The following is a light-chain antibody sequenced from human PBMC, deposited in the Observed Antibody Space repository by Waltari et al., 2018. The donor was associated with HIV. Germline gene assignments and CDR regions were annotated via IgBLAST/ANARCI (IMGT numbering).Light chain of an antibody. CDR3: QQYNSYPWT. V-gene: IGKV1-5*03. CDR1: QIISSW. Sequence: DIQMTQSPSTLSASVGDRITVTCRPSQIISSWLAWYQQKPGKAPNLLIYKASTLQSGVPSRFSGSGSGTEFTLTISSLQPDDFATYYCQQYNSYPWTFGQGTKVEIK. J-gene: IGKJ1*01. CDR2: KAS.